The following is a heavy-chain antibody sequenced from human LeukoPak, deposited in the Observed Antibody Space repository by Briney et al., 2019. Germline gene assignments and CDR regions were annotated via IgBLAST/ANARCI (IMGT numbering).Heavy chain of an antibody. CDR3: AITPKGGYYYYYMDV. CDR2: INPNSGGT. V-gene: IGHV1-2*02. Sequence: GASVKVSCKASGYTFSRYYMNWVRQAPGQGLEWMGWINPNSGGTNYAQKFQGRVTMTRDTSISTAYMELSRLRSDDTAVYYCAITPKGGYYYYYMDVWGKGTTVTVSS. J-gene: IGHJ6*03. CDR1: GYTFSRYY.